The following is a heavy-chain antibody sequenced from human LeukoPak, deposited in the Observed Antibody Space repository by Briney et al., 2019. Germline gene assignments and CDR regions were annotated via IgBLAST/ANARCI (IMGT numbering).Heavy chain of an antibody. CDR2: IYHSGTT. D-gene: IGHD6-6*01. CDR3: ASSARYSSSPY. V-gene: IGHV4-39*07. Sequence: SSETLSLTCTVSGASIRTTSYYWAWIRQPPGKGLEWIGTIYHSGTTYYSPSLKSRVTISVDTSKNQFSLKLSSVTAADTAVYYCASSARYSSSPYWGQGTLVTVSS. J-gene: IGHJ4*02. CDR1: GASIRTTSYY.